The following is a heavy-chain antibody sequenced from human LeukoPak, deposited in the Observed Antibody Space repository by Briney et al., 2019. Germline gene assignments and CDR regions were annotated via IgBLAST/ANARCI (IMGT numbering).Heavy chain of an antibody. CDR3: AKDGGLWVSAHWGDF. CDR1: GFTFSSYT. J-gene: IGHJ4*02. D-gene: IGHD7-27*01. CDR2: ITTSDGNT. Sequence: GGSLRLSCAASGFTFSSYTMSWVRQAPGKGLEWVSTITTSDGNTYYADSVKGRFTVSRDNSKNTLFLQMNSLRAEDTAVYYCAKDGGLWVSAHWGDFWGRGTLVTVSS. V-gene: IGHV3-23*01.